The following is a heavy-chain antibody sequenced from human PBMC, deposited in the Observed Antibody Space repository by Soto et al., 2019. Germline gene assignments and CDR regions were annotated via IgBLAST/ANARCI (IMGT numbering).Heavy chain of an antibody. CDR2: FDPEDGET. CDR3: ATPPTGQQLVRGAFDI. D-gene: IGHD6-13*01. CDR1: GYTLTELS. Sequence: ASVKVSCKVSGYTLTELSMHWVRQAPGKGLEWMGGFDPEDGETIYAQKFQGRVTMTEDTSTDTAYMELSSLRSEDTAVYYCATPPTGQQLVRGAFDIWGQGTMVAV. V-gene: IGHV1-24*01. J-gene: IGHJ3*02.